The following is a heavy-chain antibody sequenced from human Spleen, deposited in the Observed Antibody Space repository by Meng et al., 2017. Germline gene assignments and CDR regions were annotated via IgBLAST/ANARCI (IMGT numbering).Heavy chain of an antibody. CDR1: GGSFSDYY. D-gene: IGHD4-11*01. CDR2: INHSGST. CDR3: ARGPTTMAHDFDY. J-gene: IGHJ4*02. V-gene: IGHV4-34*01. Sequence: HVTLQQWGAGRLKPSGTLSLTSVVSGGSFSDYYWSWIRQPPGKGLEWIGEINHSGSTNYNPSLESRATISVDTSQNNLSLKLSSVTAADSAVYYCARGPTTMAHDFDYWGQGTLVTVSS.